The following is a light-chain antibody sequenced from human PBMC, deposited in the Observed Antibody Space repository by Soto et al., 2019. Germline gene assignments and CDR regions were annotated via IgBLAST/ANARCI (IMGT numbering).Light chain of an antibody. J-gene: IGKJ3*01. CDR3: QKLNSYPPFT. CDR1: QGISSY. V-gene: IGKV1-9*01. CDR2: ATS. Sequence: DLQLTQSPSFLSASVGDRVTITCRASQGISSYLAWYQQKPGKAPKLLIYATSTLQSGVPSRFSGSGCGPEFTRTISSLQTEDFPTYYCQKLNSYPPFTLGPGTKVDIK.